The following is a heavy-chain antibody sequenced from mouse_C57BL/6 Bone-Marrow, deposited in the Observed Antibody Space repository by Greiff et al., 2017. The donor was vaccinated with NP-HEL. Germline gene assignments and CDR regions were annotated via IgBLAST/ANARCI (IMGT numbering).Heavy chain of an antibody. Sequence: DVKLVESGGGLVQPKGSLKLSCAASGFSFNTYAMNWVRQAPGKGLEWVARIRSKSNNYATYYADSVKDRFTISRDDSESMLYLQMNNLKTEDTAMYYCVRHLTAVGGQGTLVTVSA. V-gene: IGHV10-1*01. CDR2: IRSKSNNYAT. D-gene: IGHD1-1*01. CDR1: GFSFNTYA. J-gene: IGHJ3*01. CDR3: VRHLTAV.